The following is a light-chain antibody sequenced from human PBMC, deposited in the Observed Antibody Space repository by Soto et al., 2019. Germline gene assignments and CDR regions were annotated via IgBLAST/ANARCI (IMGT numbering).Light chain of an antibody. Sequence: QSAMTQPPSVSAAPGQKVTISCSGSSSNIGGNSVSWYQQLPGTAPKLLIYDDNKRPSGIPDRFSGSKSGTSATLGITGFQTGDEADYYCGSWDSSLSAYVFGTGTQLTVL. CDR2: DDN. J-gene: IGLJ1*01. CDR1: SSNIGGNS. CDR3: GSWDSSLSAYV. V-gene: IGLV1-51*01.